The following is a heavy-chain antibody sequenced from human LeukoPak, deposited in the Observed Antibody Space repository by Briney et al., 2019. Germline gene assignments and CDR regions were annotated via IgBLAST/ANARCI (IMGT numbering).Heavy chain of an antibody. CDR2: IYYSGST. D-gene: IGHD6-13*01. CDR1: GGSISSSSYY. Sequence: SETLSLTCTVSGGSISSSSYYWGWIRQPPGKGLEWIGSIYYSGSTYYNPSLKSRVTISVDTSKNQFSLKLSSVTAADTAVYYCARDVAAAGDYYYGMDVWGKGTTVTVSS. J-gene: IGHJ6*04. V-gene: IGHV4-39*07. CDR3: ARDVAAAGDYYYGMDV.